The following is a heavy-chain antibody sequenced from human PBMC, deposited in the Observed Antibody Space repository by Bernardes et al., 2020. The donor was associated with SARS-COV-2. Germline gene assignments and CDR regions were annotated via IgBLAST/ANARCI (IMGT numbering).Heavy chain of an antibody. CDR2: ISYDGSNK. Sequence: GGSLRLSCAASGFTFRSYGMHWVRQAPGKGLEWVAVISYDGSNKYYADSVKGRFTISRDNSKNTLYLQMNSLRAEESAVYYCARPYSGSYYGHFGYWGQGTLVTVSS. D-gene: IGHD1-26*01. J-gene: IGHJ4*02. CDR3: ARPYSGSYYGHFGY. V-gene: IGHV3-30*03. CDR1: GFTFRSYG.